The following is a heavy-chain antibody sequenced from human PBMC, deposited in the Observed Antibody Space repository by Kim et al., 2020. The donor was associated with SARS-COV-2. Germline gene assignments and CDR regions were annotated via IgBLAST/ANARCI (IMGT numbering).Heavy chain of an antibody. J-gene: IGHJ5*02. CDR3: ARGGSGSWNPRGWFDP. D-gene: IGHD6-13*01. Sequence: GKVKCTISRDNSKRTLYLQMNSLGAEDTAVYYCARGGSGSWNPRGWFDPWGQGTLVTVSS. V-gene: IGHV3-66*01.